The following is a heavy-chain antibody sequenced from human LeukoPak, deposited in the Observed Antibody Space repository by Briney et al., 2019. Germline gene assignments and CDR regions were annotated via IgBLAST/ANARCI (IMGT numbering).Heavy chain of an antibody. D-gene: IGHD1-26*01. J-gene: IGHJ5*02. CDR3: ARDGRDNWFDP. CDR2: IYYSGST. CDR1: GGSISSYY. V-gene: IGHV4-59*01. Sequence: SETLSLTCTVSGGSISSYYWSWIRQPPGTGLEWIGYIYYSGSTNYNPSLKSRVTISVDTSKNQFSLKLSSVTAADTAVYYCARDGRDNWFDPWGPGTLVTVSS.